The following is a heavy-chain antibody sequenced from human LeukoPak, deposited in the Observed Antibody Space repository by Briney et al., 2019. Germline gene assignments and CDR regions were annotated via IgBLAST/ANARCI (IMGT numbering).Heavy chain of an antibody. CDR3: ARDHGGKVDRYFDL. V-gene: IGHV1-8*01. D-gene: IGHD4-23*01. CDR1: GYTFTSYD. Sequence: ASVKVSCKASGYTFTSYDINWVRQSTGQGLEWMGWMNPNSGNTGYAQKFQGRVTMTTDTSTSTAYMELRSLRSDDTAVYYCARDHGGKVDRYFDLWGRGTLVTVSS. CDR2: MNPNSGNT. J-gene: IGHJ2*01.